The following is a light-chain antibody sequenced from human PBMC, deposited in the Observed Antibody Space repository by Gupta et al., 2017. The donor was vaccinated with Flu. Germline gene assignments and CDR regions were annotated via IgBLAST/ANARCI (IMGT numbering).Light chain of an antibody. J-gene: IGLJ1*01. CDR2: RNV. CDR3: ATWDDRLGVYV. V-gene: IGLV1-47*01. CDR1: SSDIGNNY. Sequence: QSVLPQPPSPSGTPGQTVTISCSGTSSDIGNNYVYWYQELPGTAPKLLIYRNVQRPSGVPDRFSGSKSGTSASLIITGLRAEDEADYYCATWDDRLGVYVFGTGTKVTVL.